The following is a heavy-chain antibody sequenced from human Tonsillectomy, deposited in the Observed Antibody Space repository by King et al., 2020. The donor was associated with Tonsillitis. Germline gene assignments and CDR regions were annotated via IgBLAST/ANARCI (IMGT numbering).Heavy chain of an antibody. CDR1: GYSFIDYY. CDR2: INPNSGGT. D-gene: IGHD3-22*01. J-gene: IGHJ3*02. V-gene: IGHV1-2*02. Sequence: QLVQSGAEVKKPGASVKVSCKAFGYSFIDYYIHWVRQAPGQGLEWMGWINPNSGGTKYVQKFQGRVTMTRDTSMSTAYMEVRSLRSDDTAVYYCARDIGPYYYGSSFYDEAFDIWGQGTMVTVSS. CDR3: ARDIGPYYYGSSFYDEAFDI.